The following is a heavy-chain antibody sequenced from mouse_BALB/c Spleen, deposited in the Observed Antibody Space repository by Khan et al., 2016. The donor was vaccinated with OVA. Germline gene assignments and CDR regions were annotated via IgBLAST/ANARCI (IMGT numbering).Heavy chain of an antibody. J-gene: IGHJ2*01. CDR3: ARTARLKY. V-gene: IGHV3-2*02. D-gene: IGHD1-2*01. CDR2: ISYSGST. Sequence: EVQLQESGPGLVKPSQSLSLTCTVTGYSITSGYGWNWIRQFPGNKLEWMGYISYSGSTNYNPSLKSRISITRDTPKNQVFLQLNSVTTEDTATNYCARTARLKYWGQGTTLTVSS. CDR1: GYSITSGYG.